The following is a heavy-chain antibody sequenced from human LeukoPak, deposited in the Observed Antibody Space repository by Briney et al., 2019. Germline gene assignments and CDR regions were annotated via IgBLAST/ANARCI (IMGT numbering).Heavy chain of an antibody. CDR1: RFIFSNYA. CDR2: ITSSGGGT. Sequence: PGGSLRLSCAASRFIFSNYAMSWVRQAPGKGLEWVSRITSSGGGTYYADSVKGRFTISRDNSKNTLDLQMNSLRAEDTAVYYCAKMSGDCSSTICSSFDYWGQGTLVTVSS. J-gene: IGHJ4*02. D-gene: IGHD2-2*01. CDR3: AKMSGDCSSTICSSFDY. V-gene: IGHV3-23*01.